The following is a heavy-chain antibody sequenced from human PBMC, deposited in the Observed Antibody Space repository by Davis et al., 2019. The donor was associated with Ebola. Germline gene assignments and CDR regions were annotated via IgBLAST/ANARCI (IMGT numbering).Heavy chain of an antibody. CDR2: VRSHGSDD. V-gene: IGHV3-30*02. J-gene: IGHJ4*02. CDR1: GFTFNIFD. D-gene: IGHD4-11*01. Sequence: GGSLRLSCALSGFTFNIFDMHWVRQAPGRGLEWVAFVRSHGSDDHYADSVKGRFTISRDNSKNTLYLQMNSLRPEDTAVYYCARDSDDYSFDYWGQGTLVTVSS. CDR3: ARDSDDYSFDY.